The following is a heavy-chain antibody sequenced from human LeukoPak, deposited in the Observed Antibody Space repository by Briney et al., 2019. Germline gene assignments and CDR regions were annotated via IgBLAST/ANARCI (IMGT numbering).Heavy chain of an antibody. D-gene: IGHD3-22*01. V-gene: IGHV4-30-4*01. CDR1: GGSISSGDYY. J-gene: IGHJ3*02. CDR2: IYYSGST. Sequence: SETLSLTCTVSGGSISSGDYYWSWIRQPPGKGLEWIGYIYYSGSTYYNPSLKSRVTISVDTSKNQFSLKLSSVTAADTAVYYCASTKYYYDSSGYMILDAFDIWGQGTMVTVSS. CDR3: ASTKYYYDSSGYMILDAFDI.